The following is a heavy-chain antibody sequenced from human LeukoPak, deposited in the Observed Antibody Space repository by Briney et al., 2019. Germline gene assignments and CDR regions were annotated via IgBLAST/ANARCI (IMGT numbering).Heavy chain of an antibody. Sequence: ASVTVSCKASGYTFTGYYVHWLRQAPGQGLEWMGWINPKGGGTNYAQKFQGWVTMTRDPSISTAYMKLSRLRSDDTAVYYCARVLRSEWELLGGTVYFDYWGQGTLVTVSS. CDR3: ARVLRSEWELLGGTVYFDY. D-gene: IGHD1-26*01. V-gene: IGHV1-2*04. CDR1: GYTFTGYY. CDR2: INPKGGGT. J-gene: IGHJ4*02.